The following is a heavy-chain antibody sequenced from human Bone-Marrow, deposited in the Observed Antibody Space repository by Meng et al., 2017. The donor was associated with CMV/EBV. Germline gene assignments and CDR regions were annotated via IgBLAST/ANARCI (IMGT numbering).Heavy chain of an antibody. V-gene: IGHV1-46*01. Sequence: ASVKVSCKASGYSFMNFHMHWLRQAPGQRLEWIGLINPNGGSTGYTQKVQGRVIMTRVTSTNTVYMELSRLRSEDTAVYYCARGAVWFRDSTAFFDYWGQGSRVTGSS. J-gene: IGHJ4*02. CDR2: INPNGGST. D-gene: IGHD3-10*01. CDR1: GYSFMNFH. CDR3: ARGAVWFRDSTAFFDY.